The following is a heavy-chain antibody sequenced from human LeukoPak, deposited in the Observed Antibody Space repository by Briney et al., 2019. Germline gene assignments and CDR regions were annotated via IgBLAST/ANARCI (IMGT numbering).Heavy chain of an antibody. CDR2: IYPDDSET. V-gene: IGHV5-51*01. J-gene: IGHJ4*02. D-gene: IGHD6-19*01. CDR1: GYIFTTYW. Sequence: GESLKISCKVSGYIFTTYWIGWVRQMPGKGLEWMVIIYPDDSETRYSPSFQGQVTISADKSLSTAFLQWSSLKASDTAMYYCARHRFYSNGWSPFDYWGQGTLVTVSP. CDR3: ARHRFYSNGWSPFDY.